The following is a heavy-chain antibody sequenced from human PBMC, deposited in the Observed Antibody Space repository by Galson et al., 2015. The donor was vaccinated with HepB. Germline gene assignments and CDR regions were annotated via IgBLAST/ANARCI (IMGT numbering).Heavy chain of an antibody. CDR2: IKSDGTIT. J-gene: IGHJ6*02. CDR3: ASLDTDI. V-gene: IGHV3-74*01. CDR1: GFTFSRYW. D-gene: IGHD3-22*01. Sequence: SLRLSCAASGFTFSRYWMDWVRQGPGKGLVWVSRIKSDGTITTIADSVKGRFTISRDNARNTLYLQMNSLRVEDTAVYYCASLDTDIWGQGTTVTVSS.